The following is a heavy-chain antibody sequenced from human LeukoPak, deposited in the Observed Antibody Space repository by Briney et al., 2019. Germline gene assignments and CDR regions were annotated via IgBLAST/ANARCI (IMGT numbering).Heavy chain of an antibody. CDR2: IRIKANSYAT. Sequence: GGSLRLSCAASGFTFSGSAMHWVRQASGKGLEWVGRIRIKANSYATAYAASVKGRFTISRDDSKNTAYLQMNSLKTEDTAVYYCTRHGYCSSTSCYPDYWGQGTLVTVSS. J-gene: IGHJ4*02. CDR1: GFTFSGSA. CDR3: TRHGYCSSTSCYPDY. D-gene: IGHD2-2*03. V-gene: IGHV3-73*01.